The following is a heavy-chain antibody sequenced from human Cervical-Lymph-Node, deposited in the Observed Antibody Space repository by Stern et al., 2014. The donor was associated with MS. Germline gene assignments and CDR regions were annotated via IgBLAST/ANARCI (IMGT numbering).Heavy chain of an antibody. Sequence: VQPVASGGGVVPPGRSLRLSCAASGFTFSSSAMHWVRPAPGTGLEWVAVISNDAKNTNYADSVKGRFSITRDNAKNTLDLQMNSLRMEDTAQYYCVPGSGALDFWGQGTLVAVSS. CDR1: GFTFSSSA. CDR3: VPGSGALDF. J-gene: IGHJ4*02. V-gene: IGHV3-30*03. D-gene: IGHD3-10*01. CDR2: ISNDAKNT.